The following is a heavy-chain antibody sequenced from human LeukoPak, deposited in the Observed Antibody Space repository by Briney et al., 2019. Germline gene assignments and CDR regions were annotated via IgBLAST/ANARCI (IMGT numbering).Heavy chain of an antibody. CDR3: ASSERGIWFGELSMDV. Sequence: SETLSLTCTVSGGSISSYYWSWIRQPAGKGLEWIGRIETSGNTNYKPSLKSRVTMSVDTSKNQFSLKLSSVTAADTAVYYCASSERGIWFGELSMDVWGKGTTVTISS. CDR1: GGSISSYY. D-gene: IGHD3-10*01. J-gene: IGHJ6*04. V-gene: IGHV4-4*07. CDR2: IETSGNT.